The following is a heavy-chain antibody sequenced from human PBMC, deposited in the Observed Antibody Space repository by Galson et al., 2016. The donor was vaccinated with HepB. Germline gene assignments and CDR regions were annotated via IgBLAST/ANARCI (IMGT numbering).Heavy chain of an antibody. CDR3: AKAGVPGSLSYLYYYNIDV. CDR1: GFTFSSYA. CDR2: ISPTGT. J-gene: IGHJ6*03. V-gene: IGHV3-23*01. D-gene: IGHD2-15*01. Sequence: SLRLSCAASGFTFSSYAMGWVRQAPGKGLEWVSAISPTGTHYADSVRGWFTISRDNSKNTLYLQMHSLRAEDTAVYYCAKAGVPGSLSYLYYYNIDVWGKGTTVTVSS.